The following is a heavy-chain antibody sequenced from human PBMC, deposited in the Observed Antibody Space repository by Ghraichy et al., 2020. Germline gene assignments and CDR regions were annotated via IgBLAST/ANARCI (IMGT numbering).Heavy chain of an antibody. J-gene: IGHJ6*02. D-gene: IGHD3-22*01. V-gene: IGHV3-23*01. CDR3: AKTFHYYDSPPSSDYYYYYGMDV. CDR1: GFTFSSYA. Sequence: GESQNISCAASGFTFSSYAMSWVRQAPGKGLEWVSAISGSGGSTYYADSVKGRFTISRDNSKNTLYLQMNSLRAEDTAVYYCAKTFHYYDSPPSSDYYYYYGMDVWGQGTTVTVSS. CDR2: ISGSGGST.